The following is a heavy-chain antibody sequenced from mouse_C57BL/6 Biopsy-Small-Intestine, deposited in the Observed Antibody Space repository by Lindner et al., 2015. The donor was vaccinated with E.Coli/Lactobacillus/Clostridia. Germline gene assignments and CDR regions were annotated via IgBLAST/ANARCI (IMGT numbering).Heavy chain of an antibody. Sequence: EVQLQESGPELVKPGASVKISCKASGYSFTDYNMNWVKQSNGKSLEWIGVTNPNYGTTSYNQKFKGKATLTVDQSSSTAYMQLNSLTSEDSAVYYCARDTAQATWGAMDYWGQGTSVTVSS. V-gene: IGHV1-39*01. CDR2: TNPNYGTT. CDR3: ARDTAQATWGAMDY. CDR1: GYSFTDYN. D-gene: IGHD3-2*02. J-gene: IGHJ4*01.